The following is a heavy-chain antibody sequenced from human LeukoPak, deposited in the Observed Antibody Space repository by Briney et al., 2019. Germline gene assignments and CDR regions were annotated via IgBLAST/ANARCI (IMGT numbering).Heavy chain of an antibody. CDR3: VRALDGSNDY. D-gene: IGHD5-24*01. Sequence: GGSLRLSCAASGFTVSSNYMSWVRQAPGKGLEWVSVIYSGGSTYYADSVKGRFTISRDNSKNTLYLQMNSLRAEDTAVYYCVRALDGSNDYWGQGTLVTVSS. J-gene: IGHJ4*02. CDR1: GFTVSSNY. CDR2: IYSGGST. V-gene: IGHV3-53*01.